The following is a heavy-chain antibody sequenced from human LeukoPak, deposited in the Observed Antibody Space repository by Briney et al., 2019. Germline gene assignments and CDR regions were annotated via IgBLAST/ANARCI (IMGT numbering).Heavy chain of an antibody. D-gene: IGHD6-13*01. V-gene: IGHV3-23*01. CDR3: AKGRVTAAGPSD. CDR2: ISGSGGST. CDR1: GFTFSNYA. Sequence: GGSLRLSCAASGFTFSNYAMCWVRQAPGKGLEWVSAISGSGGSTYYADSVKGRFTISRDNPKSTLYLQMNSLGAEDTAVYYCAKGRVTAAGPSDWGQGTLVTVSS. J-gene: IGHJ4*02.